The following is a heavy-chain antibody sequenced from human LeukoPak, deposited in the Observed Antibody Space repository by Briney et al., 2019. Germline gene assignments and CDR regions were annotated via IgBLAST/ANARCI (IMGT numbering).Heavy chain of an antibody. CDR1: GFTFSSYE. CDR2: ISSSGSTI. D-gene: IGHD4-23*01. V-gene: IGHV3-48*03. J-gene: IGHJ4*02. CDR3: ARDTAVSDFDS. Sequence: PGGSLRLSCAASGFTFSSYEMNWVRQAPGKGLEWVSYISSSGSTIYYADSVKGRFTISRDNAKNSLYLQMNSLRAEDTAVYYCARDTAVSDFDSWGQGTLVTVSS.